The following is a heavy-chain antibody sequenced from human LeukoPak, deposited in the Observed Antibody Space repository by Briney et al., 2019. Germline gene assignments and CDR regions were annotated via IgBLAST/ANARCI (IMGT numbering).Heavy chain of an antibody. CDR3: ARAGRSFYGGSSDY. J-gene: IGHJ4*02. CDR1: GFTFSSHW. CDR2: IRQDGNEK. D-gene: IGHD4-23*01. Sequence: GGSLRLSCAASGFTFSSHWMSWVRQAPGKGLEWVAHIRQDGNEKQYMESERGRFTISRDNTKNSKYLQMDSLRDEDTAVYYCARAGRSFYGGSSDYWGQGTLVTVSS. V-gene: IGHV3-7*01.